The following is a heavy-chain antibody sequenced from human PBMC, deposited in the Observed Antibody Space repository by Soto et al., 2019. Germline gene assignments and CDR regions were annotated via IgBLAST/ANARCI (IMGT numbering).Heavy chain of an antibody. CDR3: ARESEDLTSNFDY. V-gene: IGHV3-21*01. CDR1: GFTYTRYS. Sequence: EVQLVESGGGLVKPGGSLRLSCAASGFTYTRYSMNWVRQAPGKGLEWVSSISSTTNYIYYGDSMKGRFTISRDNAKKSLYLEINSMRAEETAVYYCARESEDLTSNFDYWGQGTLVTVSS. CDR2: ISSTTNYI. J-gene: IGHJ4*02.